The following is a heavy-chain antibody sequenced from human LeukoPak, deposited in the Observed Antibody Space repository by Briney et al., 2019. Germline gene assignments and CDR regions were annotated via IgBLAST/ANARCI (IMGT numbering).Heavy chain of an antibody. V-gene: IGHV4-4*07. CDR2: IYTSGST. Sequence: SETLSLTCTVSGGSISSYYWSWIRQPAGKGLEWIGRIYTSGSTNYNPSLKSRVTMSVDTSKNQFSLKLSSVTAADTAVYYCAGGLRQLVSSYWYFDLWGRGTLVTVSS. CDR3: AGGLRQLVSSYWYFDL. D-gene: IGHD6-6*01. CDR1: GGSISSYY. J-gene: IGHJ2*01.